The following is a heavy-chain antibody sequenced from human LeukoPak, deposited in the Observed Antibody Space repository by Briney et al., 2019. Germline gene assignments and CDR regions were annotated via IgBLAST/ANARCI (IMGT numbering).Heavy chain of an antibody. Sequence: GESLKISCKGSGYSFTSYWIGWVRQMPGKGLEWMGIINPGDSDTRYSPSFQGQVTISADKSISTAYLQWSSLKASDTAMYYCARLSEATVTTYYYYGMDVWGQGTTVTVSS. J-gene: IGHJ6*02. V-gene: IGHV5-51*01. D-gene: IGHD4-17*01. CDR1: GYSFTSYW. CDR3: ARLSEATVTTYYYYGMDV. CDR2: INPGDSDT.